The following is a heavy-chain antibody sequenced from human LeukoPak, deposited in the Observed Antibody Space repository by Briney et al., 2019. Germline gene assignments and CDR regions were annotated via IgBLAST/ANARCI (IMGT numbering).Heavy chain of an antibody. CDR3: ARGYCSSNICYLGPWFDT. Sequence: GASVRLSCKASGYRFTYYYIHWLRQAPGQGLDWLGWINPDRDDTNVPHKFQGRITMTSDTSISTAYMALGSLTSDDTAIYFCARGYCSSNICYLGPWFDTWGQGSLVTVTS. V-gene: IGHV1-2*02. CDR2: INPDRDDT. J-gene: IGHJ5*02. CDR1: GYRFTYYY. D-gene: IGHD2-2*01.